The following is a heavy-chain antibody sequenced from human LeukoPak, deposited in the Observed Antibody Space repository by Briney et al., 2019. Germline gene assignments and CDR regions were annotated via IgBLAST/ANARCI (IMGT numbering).Heavy chain of an antibody. CDR2: INHSGST. CDR1: GGSFSGYY. Sequence: SETLSLTCAVYGGSFSGYYWSWIRQPPGKGLEWIGEINHSGSTNYNPSLKSRVTISVDTSKNQFSLKLSSVTAADTAVYYCARHGKSIVVVPAAIVFDYWGQGTLVTVSS. J-gene: IGHJ4*02. V-gene: IGHV4-34*01. D-gene: IGHD2-2*01. CDR3: ARHGKSIVVVPAAIVFDY.